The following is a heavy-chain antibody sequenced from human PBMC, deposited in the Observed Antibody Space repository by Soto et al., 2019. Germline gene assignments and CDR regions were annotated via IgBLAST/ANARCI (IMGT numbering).Heavy chain of an antibody. J-gene: IGHJ4*02. CDR2: MNPNSGNT. D-gene: IGHD2-21*01. CDR1: GYTFTSYD. Sequence: EASVKVSCKASGYTFTSYDINWVRQATGQGLEWMGWMNPNSGNTGYAQKFQGRVTMTRNTSISTAYMELSSLRSEDTAVYYCAGDSLEVPYDFDYWGQGTLVTVSS. CDR3: AGDSLEVPYDFDY. V-gene: IGHV1-8*01.